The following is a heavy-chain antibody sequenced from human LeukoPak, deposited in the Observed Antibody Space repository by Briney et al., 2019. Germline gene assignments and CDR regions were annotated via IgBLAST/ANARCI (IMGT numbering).Heavy chain of an antibody. CDR2: VYHSGYS. CDR3: ARHSIASDGARLFDY. Sequence: NPSETLSLTCTVSGGSITSYYWAWLRQPPEKGLEWIGYVYHSGYSNYNPSLKSRVSMSVDTSMNQFSLKLASVTAADTAVYYCARHSIASDGARLFDYWGRGTLVTVSS. D-gene: IGHD2-21*01. CDR1: GGSITSYY. V-gene: IGHV4-59*08. J-gene: IGHJ4*02.